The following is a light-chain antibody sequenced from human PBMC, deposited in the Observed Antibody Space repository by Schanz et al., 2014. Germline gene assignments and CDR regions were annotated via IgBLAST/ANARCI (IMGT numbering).Light chain of an antibody. Sequence: QSALTQPASVSGSPGQSITISCTGTSSDVGSYNLVSWYQQHPGKAPKLMIYEGSKRPSGVSNRFSGSGSGNTASLTISGLQAEDEADYYCCSYAVVTSVIFGGGTKLTVL. CDR3: CSYAVVTSVI. CDR2: EGS. CDR1: SSDVGSYNL. J-gene: IGLJ2*01. V-gene: IGLV2-23*01.